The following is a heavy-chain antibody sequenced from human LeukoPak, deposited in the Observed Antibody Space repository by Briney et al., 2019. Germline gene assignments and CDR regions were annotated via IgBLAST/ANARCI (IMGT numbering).Heavy chain of an antibody. J-gene: IGHJ4*02. Sequence: GGSLRLSCAASGFTFNTYAMSWVRQAPGKGLEWVANIKQDGSEKYYVDSVKGRFTISRDNAKNSLYLQMNSLRAEDTAVYYCARDRVITFGGVIVHFDYWGQGTLVTVSS. D-gene: IGHD3-16*02. CDR3: ARDRVITFGGVIVHFDY. CDR2: IKQDGSEK. CDR1: GFTFNTYA. V-gene: IGHV3-7*05.